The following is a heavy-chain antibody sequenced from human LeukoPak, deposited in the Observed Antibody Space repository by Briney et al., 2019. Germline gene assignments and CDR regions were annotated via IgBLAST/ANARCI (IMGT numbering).Heavy chain of an antibody. CDR1: GYTFTGYY. CDR3: ARGKSYYYDSSGYYYLEY. Sequence: GASVKVSCKASGYTFTGYYMHWVRQAPGQGLEWMGWINPNSGGTNYAQKFQGRVTMTRDTSISTAYMELSRLRSDDTAVYYCARGKSYYYDSSGYYYLEYWGQGTLVTVSS. D-gene: IGHD3-22*01. J-gene: IGHJ4*02. V-gene: IGHV1-2*02. CDR2: INPNSGGT.